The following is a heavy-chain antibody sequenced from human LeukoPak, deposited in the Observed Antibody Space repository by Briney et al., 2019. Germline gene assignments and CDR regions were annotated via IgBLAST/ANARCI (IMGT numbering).Heavy chain of an antibody. D-gene: IGHD5-18*01. CDR1: GGSISSSSYY. CDR3: ARHRYSYDYSFDY. CDR2: IYYSGST. V-gene: IGHV4-39*07. J-gene: IGHJ4*02. Sequence: SETLSLTCTVSGGSISSSSYYWGWIRQPPGKGLEWIGSIYYSGSTYYNPSLKSRVTISVDTSKNQFSLKLSSVTAADSAVYYCARHRYSYDYSFDYWGQGALVTVPS.